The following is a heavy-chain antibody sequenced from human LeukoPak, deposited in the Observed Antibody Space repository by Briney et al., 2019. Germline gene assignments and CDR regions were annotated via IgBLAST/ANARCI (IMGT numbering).Heavy chain of an antibody. J-gene: IGHJ4*02. D-gene: IGHD3-22*01. V-gene: IGHV3-9*01. CDR1: GFTFDDYA. Sequence: GRSLRLSCAASGFTFDDYAMHWVRQAPGKGLEWVSGISWNSGSIGYADSVKGQFTISRDNAKNSLYLQMNSLRAEDTALYYCAKGPDWNSDSSGFFEYWGQGTLVSVSS. CDR3: AKGPDWNSDSSGFFEY. CDR2: ISWNSGSI.